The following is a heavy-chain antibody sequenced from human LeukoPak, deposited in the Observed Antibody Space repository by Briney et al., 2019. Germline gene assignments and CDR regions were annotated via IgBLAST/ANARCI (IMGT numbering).Heavy chain of an antibody. Sequence: KPSETLSLTCTVSGGSISSSSAYWGWIRQPPGKGLEWIGSIYYSKNTYYNPSLKSRVTISADTSKNQFSLTLGSVSATDTAVYYCARLDYYDRIFDCWGQGTLVTVSS. CDR1: GGSISSSSAY. V-gene: IGHV4-39*01. D-gene: IGHD3-22*01. CDR3: ARLDYYDRIFDC. J-gene: IGHJ4*02. CDR2: IYYSKNT.